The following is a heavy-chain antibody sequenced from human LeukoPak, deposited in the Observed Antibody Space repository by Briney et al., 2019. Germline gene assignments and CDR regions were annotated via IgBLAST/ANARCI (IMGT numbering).Heavy chain of an antibody. CDR2: INPKSGGA. V-gene: IGHV1-2*02. J-gene: IGHJ4*02. Sequence: GASVKVSCKASGYTFTDYYMHWVRHAPGQGLEWMGWINPKSGGADYAQKFQGRVTLTRETSISTAYMELRRLRSDDTAVFYCSIDFGYWGQGTLVTVSS. CDR1: GYTFTDYY. CDR3: SIDFGY.